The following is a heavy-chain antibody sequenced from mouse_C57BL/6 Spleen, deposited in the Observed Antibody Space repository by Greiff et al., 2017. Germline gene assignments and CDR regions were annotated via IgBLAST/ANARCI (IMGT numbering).Heavy chain of an antibody. CDR3: ARRAGLGGYYYAMDY. D-gene: IGHD3-1*01. CDR2: IDPSDSYT. J-gene: IGHJ4*01. V-gene: IGHV1-50*01. Sequence: VQLQQPGAELVKPGASVKLSCKASGYTFTSYWMQWVKQRPGQGLEWIGEIDPSDSYTNYNQKFKGKATLTVDTSSSTAYMQLSSLTSEDSAVYYCARRAGLGGYYYAMDYWGQGTSVTVSS. CDR1: GYTFTSYW.